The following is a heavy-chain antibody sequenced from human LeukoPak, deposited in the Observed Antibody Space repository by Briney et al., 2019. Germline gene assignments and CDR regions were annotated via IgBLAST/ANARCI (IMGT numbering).Heavy chain of an antibody. V-gene: IGHV1-18*01. CDR3: ARDTPQHLKRFDL. Sequence: ASVKVSCKASGYSLDRFGITWVHQAPGQGLECLGWINTYNGKTKYGEKFQGRVTLTTDTSTSTVYMELTSLTSDDTAVYFCARDTPQHLKRFDLWGQGTLVTVSS. CDR2: INTYNGKT. D-gene: IGHD6-13*01. CDR1: GYSLDRFG. J-gene: IGHJ4*02.